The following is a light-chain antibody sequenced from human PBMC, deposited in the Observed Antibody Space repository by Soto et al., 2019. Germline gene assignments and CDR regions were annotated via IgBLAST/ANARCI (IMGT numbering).Light chain of an antibody. CDR2: EAS. V-gene: IGLV2-23*01. Sequence: SALTQPASVTGSPGQSITISCTGTRNDIGSFNVIPWYQQHPGKAPKLMIYEASERPSGVSDRFSGSKSGNSASLTISGLQAEDEADYFCCSDAGSSTDVFGSGTKVTVL. J-gene: IGLJ1*01. CDR1: RNDIGSFNV. CDR3: CSDAGSSTDV.